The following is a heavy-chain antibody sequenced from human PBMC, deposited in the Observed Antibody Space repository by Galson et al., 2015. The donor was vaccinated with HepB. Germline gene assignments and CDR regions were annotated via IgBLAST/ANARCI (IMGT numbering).Heavy chain of an antibody. V-gene: IGHV3-9*01. Sequence: SLRLSCAASGFTFDDYAMHWVRQAPGKGLEWVSGISWNSGSIGYADSVKGRFTISRDNAKNSLYLQMNSLRAEGTALYYCAKDTDFEYIDVWGKGTTVTVSS. J-gene: IGHJ6*03. D-gene: IGHD3-3*01. CDR2: ISWNSGSI. CDR1: GFTFDDYA. CDR3: AKDTDFEYIDV.